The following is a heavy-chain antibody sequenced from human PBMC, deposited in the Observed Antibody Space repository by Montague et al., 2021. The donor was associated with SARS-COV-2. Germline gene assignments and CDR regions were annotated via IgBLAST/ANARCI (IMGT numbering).Heavy chain of an antibody. D-gene: IGHD5-18*01. Sequence: SETLSLTCTVSSASISNDNYYRGWIRQPPGKGPEWIGGSRYGGTSYYXPSLKSRVTISIDTSKNQCSLTMTAVTAADTAVYFCARQDIQLRFDLWGRGTLVTVSS. CDR3: ARQDIQLRFDL. V-gene: IGHV4-39*01. CDR2: SRYGGTS. CDR1: SASISNDNYY. J-gene: IGHJ2*01.